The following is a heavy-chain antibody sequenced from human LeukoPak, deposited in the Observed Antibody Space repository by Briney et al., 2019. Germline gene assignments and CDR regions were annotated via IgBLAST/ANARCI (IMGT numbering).Heavy chain of an antibody. CDR2: IKQDGSEK. CDR1: GFTFSSYW. CDR3: ARDRYCSGGSCYVSFGY. D-gene: IGHD2-15*01. Sequence: PGGSLRLSCAASGFTFSSYWMSWVRQAPGKGLEWEANIKQDGSEKYYVDSVKGRFTISRDNAKNSLYLQMNSLRAEDTAVYYCARDRYCSGGSCYVSFGYWGQGTLVTVSS. J-gene: IGHJ4*02. V-gene: IGHV3-7*01.